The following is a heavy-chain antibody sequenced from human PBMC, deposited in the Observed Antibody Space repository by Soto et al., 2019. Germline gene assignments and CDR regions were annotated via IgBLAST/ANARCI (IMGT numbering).Heavy chain of an antibody. CDR2: ISYDGSNK. CDR1: GFTFSSYG. V-gene: IGHV3-30*03. Sequence: QVQLVESGGGVVQPGRSLRLSCAASGFTFSSYGMHWVRQAPGKGLEWVAVISYDGSNKYYADSVKGRFTISRDNSKNTLYLQINSLRAEDTAVYYCATTTVAGIVDYWGQGTLVTVSS. J-gene: IGHJ4*02. CDR3: ATTTVAGIVDY. D-gene: IGHD6-19*01.